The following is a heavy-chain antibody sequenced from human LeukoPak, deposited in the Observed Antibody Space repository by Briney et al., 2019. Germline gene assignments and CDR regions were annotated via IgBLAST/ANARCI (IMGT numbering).Heavy chain of an antibody. CDR2: ISWDGGST. D-gene: IGHD2-2*01. J-gene: IGHJ4*02. CDR3: AKDRGCSSTSCYEEVDDGTFDY. CDR1: GFTSDDYA. Sequence: GGSLRLSCAASGFTSDDYAMHWVRQAPGKGLEWVSLISWDGGSTYYADSVKGRFTISRDNSKNSLYLQMNSLRAEDTALYYCAKDRGCSSTSCYEEVDDGTFDYWGQGTLVTVSS. V-gene: IGHV3-43D*04.